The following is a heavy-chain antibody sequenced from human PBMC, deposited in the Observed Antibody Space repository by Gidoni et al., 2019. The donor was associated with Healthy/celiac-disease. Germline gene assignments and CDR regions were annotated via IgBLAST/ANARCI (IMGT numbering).Heavy chain of an antibody. J-gene: IGHJ6*02. D-gene: IGHD4-17*01. CDR1: GVTFSSYA. V-gene: IGHV1-69*06. CDR2: IIPIIGTA. CDR3: ADADDYGDYGGMDV. Sequence: QLVQSGASVKNPGSSVALSCTASGVTFSSYAISWVRQAPGQGLEWMGGIIPIIGTANYAQKVQGRGTSTADKSTSTAYMELSSLRAEDTAVYYCADADDYGDYGGMDVWGQGTTVTVSS.